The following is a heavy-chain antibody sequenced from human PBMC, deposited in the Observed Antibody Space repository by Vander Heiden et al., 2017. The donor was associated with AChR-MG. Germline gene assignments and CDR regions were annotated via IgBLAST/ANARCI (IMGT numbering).Heavy chain of an antibody. D-gene: IGHD6-13*01. V-gene: IGHV3-30*18. J-gene: IGHJ1*01. CDR2: ISYDGSGE. CDR1: GLPFSSYG. Sequence: QVQLAESGGAVVQPGRSLRLSCAASGLPFSSYGMHWVRQAPGKGLEWVAVISYDGSGENYADSVKGRFTISRDNSKNTLYLQMNSLRAEDTAVYYCAKERGVAAAGTVYFQHWGQGTLVTVSS. CDR3: AKERGVAAAGTVYFQH.